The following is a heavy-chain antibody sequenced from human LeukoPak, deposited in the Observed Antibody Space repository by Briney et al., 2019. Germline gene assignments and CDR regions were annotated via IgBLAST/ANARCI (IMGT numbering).Heavy chain of an antibody. CDR1: GFTFTRLW. CDR2: INVEGTTT. Sequence: PGGSLRLSCADSGFTFTRLWMHWVRQAPGKGLVWVSRINVEGTTTTYADSVEGRFTISRDENALYLQMNHLRVDDTAVYYCTRGGEEPFDYWGQGTLVTVSP. D-gene: IGHD3-10*01. V-gene: IGHV3-74*01. CDR3: TRGGEEPFDY. J-gene: IGHJ4*02.